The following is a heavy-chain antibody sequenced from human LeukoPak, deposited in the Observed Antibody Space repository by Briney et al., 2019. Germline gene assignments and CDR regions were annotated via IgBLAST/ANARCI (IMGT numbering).Heavy chain of an antibody. CDR3: ARRGPTGTTPYFDY. Sequence: PGGSLRLSCAASGFTFSSYAMHWVRQAPGKGLEYVSAISSSGGSTYYANSVKGRFTISRDNSKNTLYLQMGSLRAEDMAVYYCARRGPTGTTPYFDYWGQGTLVTVSS. D-gene: IGHD1-1*01. V-gene: IGHV3-64*01. CDR1: GFTFSSYA. CDR2: ISSSGGST. J-gene: IGHJ4*02.